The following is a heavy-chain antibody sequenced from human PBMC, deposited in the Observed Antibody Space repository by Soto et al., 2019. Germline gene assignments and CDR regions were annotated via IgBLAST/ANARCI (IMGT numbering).Heavy chain of an antibody. J-gene: IGHJ4*02. CDR3: ARHPTVTEYYFDY. Sequence: SETLSLTCAVSGGSISSGGYYWSWIRQPPGKGLEWIGEINHSGSTNYNPSLKSRVTISVDTSKNQFSLKLSSVTAADTAVYYCARHPTVTEYYFDYWGQGTLVTVSS. CDR1: GGSISSGGYY. V-gene: IGHV4-39*01. D-gene: IGHD4-17*01. CDR2: INHSGST.